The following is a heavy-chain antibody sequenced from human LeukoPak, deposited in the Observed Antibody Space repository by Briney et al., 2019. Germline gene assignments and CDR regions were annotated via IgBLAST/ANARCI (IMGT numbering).Heavy chain of an antibody. V-gene: IGHV3-74*01. Sequence: GGSLRLSCAASGFTFNNYWIHWVRQVPGKGLVWVSRINNDGSSASYVDSVKGRFTISRDNAKNTLFLQMNSLRAEDTAVYYCARRGSGHGMDVWGQGTTVIVSS. CDR3: ARRGSGHGMDV. CDR2: INNDGSSA. J-gene: IGHJ6*02. D-gene: IGHD6-19*01. CDR1: GFTFNNYW.